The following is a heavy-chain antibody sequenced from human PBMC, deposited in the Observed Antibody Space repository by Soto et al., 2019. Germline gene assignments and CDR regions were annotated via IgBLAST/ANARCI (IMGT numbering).Heavy chain of an antibody. CDR3: AKDRLGGNFDY. Sequence: GGAVRLSCAAPGFTFNNYPMSWVRQAPGKGLEWGATISGTGGSTYYADSVKGRFTISRDNSKNTLYLQMNSLRVEDPAVYYCAKDRLGGNFDYRGQGTQVTVSS. CDR1: GFTFNNYP. V-gene: IGHV3-23*01. J-gene: IGHJ4*02. CDR2: ISGTGGST.